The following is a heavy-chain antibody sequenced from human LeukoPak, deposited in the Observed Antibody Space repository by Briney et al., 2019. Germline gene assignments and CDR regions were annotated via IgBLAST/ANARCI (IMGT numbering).Heavy chain of an antibody. J-gene: IGHJ4*02. CDR1: GVSINSHY. V-gene: IGHV4-4*09. Sequence: SETLSLTCTVSGVSINSHYLNWIRQPPGKGLEWIGYIYGSGRTNYNPSLKSRVTMSVDTSKSQFSLNLNSLTAADTAVYYCVVSPNKAFFDYGGKGPLVTVS. CDR3: VVSPNKAFFDY. CDR2: IYGSGRT.